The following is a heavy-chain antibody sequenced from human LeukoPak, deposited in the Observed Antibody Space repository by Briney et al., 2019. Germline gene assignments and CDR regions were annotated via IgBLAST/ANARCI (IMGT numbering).Heavy chain of an antibody. D-gene: IGHD4-17*01. CDR1: GGTFSSYA. V-gene: IGHV1-69*13. CDR2: IIPIFGTA. CDR3: AGARATNDYGDYQFFQY. Sequence: ASVKVSCKASGGTFSSYAISWVRQAPGQGLEWMGGIIPIFGTANYAQKFQGRVTITADESTSTAYMELSSLRSEDTAVYYCAGARATNDYGDYQFFQYWGQGTLVTVSS. J-gene: IGHJ4*02.